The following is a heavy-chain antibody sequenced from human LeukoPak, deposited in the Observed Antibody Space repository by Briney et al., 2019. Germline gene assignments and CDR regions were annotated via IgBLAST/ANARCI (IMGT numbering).Heavy chain of an antibody. CDR3: ARGRIVGATTFAY. CDR1: GGSFSGYY. J-gene: IGHJ4*02. D-gene: IGHD1-26*01. CDR2: INHSGST. Sequence: SETLSLICAVYGGSFSGYYWSWIRQPPGKGLEWIGEINHSGSTNYNPSLKSRVTISVDTSKNQFSLKLSSVTAADTAVYYCARGRIVGATTFAYWGQGTLVTVSS. V-gene: IGHV4-34*01.